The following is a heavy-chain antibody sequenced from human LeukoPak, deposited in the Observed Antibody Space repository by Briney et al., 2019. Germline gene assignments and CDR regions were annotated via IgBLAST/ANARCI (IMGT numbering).Heavy chain of an antibody. D-gene: IGHD3-22*01. CDR1: GYTFTAYY. CDR2: INPNSGGT. CDR3: ARDYYDSSGFGAFDI. Sequence: ASVKVSCKASGYTFTAYYMHWVRQAPGQGLEWMGWINPNSGGTNYAQKFQGRVTMTRDTSISTAYMELSRLRYDDTAVYYCARDYYDSSGFGAFDIWGQGTMVTVSS. V-gene: IGHV1-2*02. J-gene: IGHJ3*02.